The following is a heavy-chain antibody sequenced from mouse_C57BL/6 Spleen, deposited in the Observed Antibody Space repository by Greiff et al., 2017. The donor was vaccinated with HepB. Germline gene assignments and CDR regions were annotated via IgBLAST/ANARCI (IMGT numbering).Heavy chain of an antibody. CDR2: ISYSGST. D-gene: IGHD1-1*01. J-gene: IGHJ2*01. CDR1: GYSITSGYD. V-gene: IGHV3-1*01. Sequence: EVQLQESGPGMVKPSQSLSLTCTVTGYSITSGYDWHWIRHFPGNKLEWMGYISYSGSTNYNPSLKSRISITHDTSKNHFFLKLNSVTTEDTATYYGARGNYYGSFDYWGQGTTLTVSS. CDR3: ARGNYYGSFDY.